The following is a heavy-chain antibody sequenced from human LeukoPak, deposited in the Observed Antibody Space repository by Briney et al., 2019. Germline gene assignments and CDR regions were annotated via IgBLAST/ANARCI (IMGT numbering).Heavy chain of an antibody. CDR1: GDSISSGTYY. V-gene: IGHV4-61*02. Sequence: SQTLSLTCTVSGDSISSGTYYWSWIRQPAGKGLEYLGRIRASGNTYYNPSLKSRLTISVDTSKNQFSLKLSFVTAADAAVYYCARGVGSSESNWFEAWGKGIMVTVSS. CDR2: IRASGNT. CDR3: ARGVGSSESNWFEA. D-gene: IGHD3-10*01. J-gene: IGHJ5*02.